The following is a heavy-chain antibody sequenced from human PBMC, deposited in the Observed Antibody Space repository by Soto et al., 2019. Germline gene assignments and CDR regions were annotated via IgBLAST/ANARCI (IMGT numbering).Heavy chain of an antibody. CDR2: IYHSGST. D-gene: IGHD6-6*01. V-gene: IGHV4-30-2*01. J-gene: IGHJ4*02. Sequence: PSETLSLTCAVSGGSTSSGGYSWSWIRQPPWKGLEWIGYIYHSGSTYYNPSLKSRVTISVDRSKNQFSLKLSSVTAADTAVYDCARAYSSSSVDYWGQGXLVTVYS. CDR3: ARAYSSSSVDY. CDR1: GGSTSSGGYS.